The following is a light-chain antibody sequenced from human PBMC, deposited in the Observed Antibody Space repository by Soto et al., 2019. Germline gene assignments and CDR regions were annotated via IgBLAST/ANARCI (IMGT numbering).Light chain of an antibody. CDR1: SSDVGGYNY. V-gene: IGLV2-14*01. CDR3: SSYTSSNTLVV. J-gene: IGLJ2*01. Sequence: QSALTQPASVSGSPGQSITISCTGTSSDVGGYNYVSWYQQHPGKAPKLMIYDVSNRPSGVSNRFSGSKSGNTASLTISGLQAGDEADYYCSSYTSSNTLVVFGGGTKVTVL. CDR2: DVS.